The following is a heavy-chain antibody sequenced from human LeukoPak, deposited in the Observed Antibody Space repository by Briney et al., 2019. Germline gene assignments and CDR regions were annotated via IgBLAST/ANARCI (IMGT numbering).Heavy chain of an antibody. V-gene: IGHV4-39*07. D-gene: IGHD6-19*01. CDR3: AGERGEEYSSGWYKTNYFYN. CDR2: GDYSGGT. Sequence: SETLSLTCTVSGDSFTSVTDYWAWIRQPPGKGLEWIASGDYSGGTYYNPSHESRVAISADMSKNQISLKLTSVTGADTAVYYCAGERGEEYSSGWYKTNYFYNWGQGIRVTVSS. CDR1: GDSFTSVTDY. J-gene: IGHJ4*02.